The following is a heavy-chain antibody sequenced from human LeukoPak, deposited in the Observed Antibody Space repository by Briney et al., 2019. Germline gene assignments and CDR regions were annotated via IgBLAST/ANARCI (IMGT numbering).Heavy chain of an antibody. Sequence: GGSLRLSCPVSGFTFSSYAMSWVRQAPGRGLEWVGHIKGKTDGGTTDYAAPAQGRFTISRDDSKNTLFLQMNSLKTEDTAVYYCTTGTWIQLWLADYWGQGTLVTVSS. V-gene: IGHV3-15*01. CDR1: GFTFSSYA. CDR2: IKGKTDGGTT. CDR3: TTGTWIQLWLADY. D-gene: IGHD5-18*01. J-gene: IGHJ4*02.